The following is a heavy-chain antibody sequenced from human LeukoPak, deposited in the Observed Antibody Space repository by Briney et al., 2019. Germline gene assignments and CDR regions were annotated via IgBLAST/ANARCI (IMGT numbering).Heavy chain of an antibody. J-gene: IGHJ4*02. CDR3: AKAMGYSGSYFFDY. D-gene: IGHD1-26*01. Sequence: PGGSLRLSYAASGFTFSTYAMSWVRQAPGKGPEWVSGISGSGGSTYYADSVKGRFTISRDNSKNTLYLQMNSLRAEDTAVYYCAKAMGYSGSYFFDYWGQGTLVTVSS. CDR1: GFTFSTYA. CDR2: ISGSGGST. V-gene: IGHV3-23*01.